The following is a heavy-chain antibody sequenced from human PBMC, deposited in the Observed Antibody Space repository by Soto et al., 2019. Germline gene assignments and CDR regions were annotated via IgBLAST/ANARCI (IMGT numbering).Heavy chain of an antibody. CDR2: IKQDGSET. CDR3: ARVDDSAWYTRDY. Sequence: SGGSLRLSCGASGFTFSTYWMNWVRQAPGKGLEWVANIKQDGSETSYVDSVKGRFTISRDNAKNSLCLQMNSLRAEDTAVYYCARVDDSAWYTRDYWGQGTLVTVSS. D-gene: IGHD6-19*01. V-gene: IGHV3-7*01. CDR1: GFTFSTYW. J-gene: IGHJ4*02.